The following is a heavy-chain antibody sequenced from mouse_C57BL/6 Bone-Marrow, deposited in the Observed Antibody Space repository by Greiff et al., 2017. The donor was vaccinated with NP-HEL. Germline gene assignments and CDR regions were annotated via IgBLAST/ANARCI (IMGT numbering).Heavy chain of an antibody. D-gene: IGHD6-1*01. V-gene: IGHV1-15*01. CDR1: GYTFTDYE. J-gene: IGHJ3*01. Sequence: VQLQESGAELVRPGASVTLSCKASGYTFTDYEMHWVKQTPVHGLEWIGAIDPETGGTAYNQKFKGKAILTADKSSSTAYMELRSLTSEDSAVYYCTRQPFAYWGQGTLVTVSA. CDR2: IDPETGGT. CDR3: TRQPFAY.